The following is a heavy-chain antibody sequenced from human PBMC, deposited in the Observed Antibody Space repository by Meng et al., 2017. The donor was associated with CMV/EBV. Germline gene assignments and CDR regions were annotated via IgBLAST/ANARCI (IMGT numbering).Heavy chain of an antibody. CDR3: ARDGDPPGWFDP. CDR1: GFSFNNYW. CDR2: IDTDGSIT. D-gene: IGHD7-27*01. V-gene: IGHV3-74*01. J-gene: IGHJ5*02. Sequence: EVQLVESGGGLVQPGGSLRLSCAASGFSFNNYWMHWVRQVPGKGLVWVSRIDTDGSITNYADSVKGRFTISRDNTKKTLYLQMNSLRAEDTALYHCARDGDPPGWFDPWGQGTLVTVSS.